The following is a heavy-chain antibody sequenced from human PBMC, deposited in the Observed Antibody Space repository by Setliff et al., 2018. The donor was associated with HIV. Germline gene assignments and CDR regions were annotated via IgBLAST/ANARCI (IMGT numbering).Heavy chain of an antibody. D-gene: IGHD1-26*01. V-gene: IGHV1-18*01. Sequence: SVKVSCKASGYTFASYGITWVRQAPGQGLEWMGWISAYDGNTNYAQKVRERVTLTTDTATNTAFMELKNLTSADTAVYFCARSDWELVLSSFDYWGQGTQVTVSS. CDR3: ARSDWELVLSSFDY. CDR1: GYTFASYG. J-gene: IGHJ4*02. CDR2: ISAYDGNT.